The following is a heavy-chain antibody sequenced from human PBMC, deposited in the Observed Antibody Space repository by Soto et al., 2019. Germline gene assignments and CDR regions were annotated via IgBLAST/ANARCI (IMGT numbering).Heavy chain of an antibody. CDR2: IIPIFGTA. J-gene: IGHJ4*02. CDR3: ARYYHTAAGPKAPDY. Sequence: SVKVSCKASGGTFSSYAISWVRQAPGQGLEWMGGIIPIFGTANYAQKFQGRVTITADESTSTAYMELSSLRSEDTAVYYCARYYHTAAGPKAPDYWGQGTLVTVSS. D-gene: IGHD6-13*01. V-gene: IGHV1-69*13. CDR1: GGTFSSYA.